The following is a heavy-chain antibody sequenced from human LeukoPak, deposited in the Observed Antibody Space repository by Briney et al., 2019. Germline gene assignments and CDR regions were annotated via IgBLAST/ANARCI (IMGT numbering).Heavy chain of an antibody. CDR2: IYYSGST. Sequence: SETLSLTCTVSGGSMSSSSYYWGWIRQPPGKGLEWIGSIYYSGSTYYNPSLKSRVTISVDTSKNQFSLKLSSVTAADTAVYYCASCIAAAGLNFDYWGQGTLVTVSS. D-gene: IGHD6-13*01. J-gene: IGHJ4*02. CDR1: GGSMSSSSYY. V-gene: IGHV4-39*01. CDR3: ASCIAAAGLNFDY.